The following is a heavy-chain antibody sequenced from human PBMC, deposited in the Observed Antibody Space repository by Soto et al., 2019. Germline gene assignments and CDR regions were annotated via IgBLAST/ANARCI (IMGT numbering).Heavy chain of an antibody. J-gene: IGHJ6*02. V-gene: IGHV4-61*01. CDR2: IYYSGST. Sequence: SETLSLTCTVSGGSVSSGSYYWSWIRQPPGKGLEWIGYIYYSGSTNYNPSLKSRVTTSVDTSKNQFSLKLSSVTAADTAVYYCARDMVRGLMEAHYYYYRMDVWGQGTTVTVSS. D-gene: IGHD3-10*01. CDR3: ARDMVRGLMEAHYYYYRMDV. CDR1: GGSVSSGSYY.